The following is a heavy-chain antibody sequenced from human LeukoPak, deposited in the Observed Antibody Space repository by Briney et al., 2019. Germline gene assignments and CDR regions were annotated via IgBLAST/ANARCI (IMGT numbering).Heavy chain of an antibody. Sequence: SETLSLTCTVSGGSISSYYWSWIRQPPGKGLEWIGYVYYSGSTNYNPSLKSRVTISVDTSKNQFSLKLSSVTAADTAVYYCARDTSAARSYQYWGQGTLVTVSS. V-gene: IGHV4-59*01. CDR1: GGSISSYY. J-gene: IGHJ4*02. D-gene: IGHD6-6*01. CDR3: ARDTSAARSYQY. CDR2: VYYSGST.